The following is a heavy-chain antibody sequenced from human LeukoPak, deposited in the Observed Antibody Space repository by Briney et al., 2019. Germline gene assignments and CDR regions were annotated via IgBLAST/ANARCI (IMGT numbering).Heavy chain of an antibody. D-gene: IGHD3-10*01. CDR3: AGERSPDAFDI. V-gene: IGHV4-34*01. J-gene: IGHJ3*02. CDR2: INHSGST. Sequence: SETLSLTCAVYGGSFSGYYWSWIRQSPGKGLEWIGEINHSGSTNYNPSLKSRVTISVDTSKNQFSLKLSSVTAADTAVYYCAGERSPDAFDIWGQGTMVTVSS. CDR1: GGSFSGYY.